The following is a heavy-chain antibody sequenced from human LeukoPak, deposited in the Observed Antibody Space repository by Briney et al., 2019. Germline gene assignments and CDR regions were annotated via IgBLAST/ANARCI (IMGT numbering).Heavy chain of an antibody. CDR1: GYTSITYY. D-gene: IGHD6-13*01. J-gene: IGHJ4*02. CDR3: AREIAAAGQKAFDY. V-gene: IGHV1-46*01. Sequence: ASVKVSCKASGYTSITYYIHWVRQAPGQGLEWMGLINPNGAGTIYAQKFQGRATMTRDTSTRTFYMEVSSLRSEDTAVYFCAREIAAAGQKAFDYWGQGTLVTVSS. CDR2: INPNGAGT.